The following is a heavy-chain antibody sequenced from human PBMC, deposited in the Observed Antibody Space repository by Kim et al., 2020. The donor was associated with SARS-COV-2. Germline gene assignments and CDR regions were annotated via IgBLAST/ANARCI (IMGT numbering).Heavy chain of an antibody. V-gene: IGHV3-30*18. Sequence: GGSLRLSCAASGFTFSSYGMHWVRQAPGKGLEWVAVISYDGSNKYYADSVKGRFTISRDNSKNTLYLQMNSLRAEDTAVYYCAKDHRANYFDYWGQGTLVTVSS. CDR3: AKDHRANYFDY. J-gene: IGHJ4*02. CDR1: GFTFSSYG. CDR2: ISYDGSNK.